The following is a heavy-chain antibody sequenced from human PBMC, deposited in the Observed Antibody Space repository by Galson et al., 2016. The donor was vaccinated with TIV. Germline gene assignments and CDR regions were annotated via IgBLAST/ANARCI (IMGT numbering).Heavy chain of an antibody. V-gene: IGHV3-7*03. J-gene: IGHJ2*01. Sequence: SLRLSCAASGFTFSRSWMSWVRQAPGKGLEWVANIQYDGSEKHSVDSVKGRFTISRDNAKNSLYLQMNSLRAEDTAVYYCASTVATVFGVVISNWYFDLWGRGTLVAVSS. CDR1: GFTFSRSW. D-gene: IGHD3-3*01. CDR3: ASTVATVFGVVISNWYFDL. CDR2: IQYDGSEK.